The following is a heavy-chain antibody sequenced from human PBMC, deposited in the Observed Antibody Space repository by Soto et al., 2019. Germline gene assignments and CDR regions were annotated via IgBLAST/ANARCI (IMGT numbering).Heavy chain of an antibody. CDR1: GFTFSSYA. D-gene: IGHD5-12*01. CDR2: ISYDGSNK. V-gene: IGHV3-30-3*01. Sequence: GGSLRLSCAASGFTFSSYAMHWVRQAPGKGLEWVAVISYDGSNKYYADSVKGRFTISRDNSKNTLYLQMNSLRAEDTAVYYCARVWEMATIWAPDYWGQGTLVTDSS. J-gene: IGHJ4*02. CDR3: ARVWEMATIWAPDY.